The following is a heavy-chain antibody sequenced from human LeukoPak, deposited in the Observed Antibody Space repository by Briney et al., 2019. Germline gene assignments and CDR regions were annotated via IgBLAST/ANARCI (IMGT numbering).Heavy chain of an antibody. Sequence: SSETLSLTCVVSGGSLSTHHWSWIRQSPGRGLEWIGYISDSGSTNYNPSLKSRVTISVDTSKNQFSLMLSSVTAADTAVYYCAMFSSSWINAFDIWGQGTMVTVSS. D-gene: IGHD6-13*01. J-gene: IGHJ3*02. CDR3: AMFSSSWINAFDI. CDR2: ISDSGST. V-gene: IGHV4-59*11. CDR1: GGSLSTHH.